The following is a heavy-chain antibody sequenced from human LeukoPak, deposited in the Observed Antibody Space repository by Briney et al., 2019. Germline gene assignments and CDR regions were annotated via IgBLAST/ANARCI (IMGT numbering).Heavy chain of an antibody. CDR2: INPNSGGT. Sequence: ASVKVSCKASGYTFTGYYMHWVRPAPGQGLEWMGWINPNSGGTNYAQKFQGRVTMTRDTSISTAYMELSRLRSDDTAVYYCASGANLFTYYGSGSKFDYWGQGTLVTVSS. CDR1: GYTFTGYY. CDR3: ASGANLFTYYGSGSKFDY. V-gene: IGHV1-2*02. D-gene: IGHD3-10*01. J-gene: IGHJ4*02.